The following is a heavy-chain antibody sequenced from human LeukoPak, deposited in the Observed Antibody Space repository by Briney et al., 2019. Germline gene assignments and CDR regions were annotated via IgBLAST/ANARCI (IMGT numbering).Heavy chain of an antibody. V-gene: IGHV1-69*13. Sequence: GASVKVSCKASGGTFSSYAISWVRQAPGQGLEWMGGIIPIFGTANYAQKFQGRVTITADESTSTAYMELSSLRSEDTAVYYCARVGIAVADGFDYWGQGTLVTVSS. D-gene: IGHD6-19*01. CDR2: IIPIFGTA. CDR3: ARVGIAVADGFDY. J-gene: IGHJ4*02. CDR1: GGTFSSYA.